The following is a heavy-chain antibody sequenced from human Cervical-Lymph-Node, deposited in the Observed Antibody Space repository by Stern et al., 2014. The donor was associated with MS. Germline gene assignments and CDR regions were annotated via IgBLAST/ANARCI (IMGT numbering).Heavy chain of an antibody. V-gene: IGHV2-70*04. CDR2: IDWDDAK. CDR3: ARSLAGVFDF. CDR1: GFSLDTAGTR. J-gene: IGHJ4*02. Sequence: QVTLKESGPALIKPRQALTLTCTFSGFSLDTAGTRVTWIRHSPGKALEWLAGIDWDDAKFSRSSLKTRLTISKDTSKSQVVLTLTNMDPVDTATYYCARSLAGVFDFWGQGVMVTVSS.